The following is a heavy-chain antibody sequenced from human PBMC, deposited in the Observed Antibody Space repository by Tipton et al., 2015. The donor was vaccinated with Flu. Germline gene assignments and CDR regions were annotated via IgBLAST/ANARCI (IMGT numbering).Heavy chain of an antibody. D-gene: IGHD6-6*01. CDR3: ARHQSSSLLPFDY. J-gene: IGHJ4*02. CDR1: GDSIGSRYF. V-gene: IGHV4-38-2*01. CDR2: VHQAGST. Sequence: TLSLTCSVSGDSIGSRYFWGWIRQPPGKGLEWIGNVHQAGSTYYNPSLRSRVTISLDRPKNQFSLRLTSVTAADTAVYYCARHQSSSLLPFDYWDQGTLVTVSS.